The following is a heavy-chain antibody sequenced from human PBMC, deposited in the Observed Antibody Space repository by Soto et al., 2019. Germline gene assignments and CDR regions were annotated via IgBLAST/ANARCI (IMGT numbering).Heavy chain of an antibody. CDR2: ISAGGNTK. V-gene: IGHV3-30*18. CDR3: AKESGGERYAAYFDL. CDR1: GFTLSNIG. J-gene: IGHJ4*02. Sequence: QVQLVESGGGVVQPGTSLRLACAASGFTLSNIGMQWVRQAPGKGLEWVAVISAGGNTKYYADSVKGRFTISRDNSKKTLFLQMNSLRTEDTAVYYCAKESGGERYAAYFDLWGQGNLVTVAA. D-gene: IGHD2-21*01.